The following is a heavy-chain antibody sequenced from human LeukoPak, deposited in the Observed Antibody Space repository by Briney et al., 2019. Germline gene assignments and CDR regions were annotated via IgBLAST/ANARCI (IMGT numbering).Heavy chain of an antibody. CDR3: ATPGGIAAAGFFDY. D-gene: IGHD6-13*01. CDR1: GFTFSSYG. J-gene: IGHJ4*02. V-gene: IGHV3-30*03. Sequence: QPGGSLRLSCAASGFTFSSYGMHWVRQAPGKGLEWVAVISYDGSNKYYADSVKGRFTISRDNSKNTLYLQMNSLRAEDTAVYYCATPGGIAAAGFFDYWGQGTLVTVSS. CDR2: ISYDGSNK.